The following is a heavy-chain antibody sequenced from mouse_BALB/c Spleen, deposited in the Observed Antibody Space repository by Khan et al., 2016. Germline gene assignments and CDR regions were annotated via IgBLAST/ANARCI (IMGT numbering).Heavy chain of an antibody. D-gene: IGHD1-1*01. V-gene: IGHV4-1*02. CDR2: INPDSYTI. CDR1: GFDFSRYW. CDR3: AGTGYYAYLAY. Sequence: EVKLLESGGGLVHPGGSLKLSCAASGFDFSRYWMSWVRQAPGKGLEWIGEINPDSYTINYTPSLQDKFIISRDNAKHTLYLKMSTVRSEDTSLYDCAGTGYYAYLAYWGQGTLVTVSA. J-gene: IGHJ3*01.